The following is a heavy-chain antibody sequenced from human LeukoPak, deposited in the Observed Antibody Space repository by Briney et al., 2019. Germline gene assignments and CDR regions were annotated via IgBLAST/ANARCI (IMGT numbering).Heavy chain of an antibody. V-gene: IGHV3-23*01. CDR2: ISGSGGST. D-gene: IGHD5-18*01. J-gene: IGHJ4*02. CDR1: GFTFSSYA. Sequence: GGSLRLSCAASGFTFSSYAMSWVRQAPGKGLEWVSAISGSGGSTYYADSVKGRFTISRDNAKNSLYLQMNSLRAEDTAVYYCARDYSPRYSYAYRLDYWGQGTLVTVSS. CDR3: ARDYSPRYSYAYRLDY.